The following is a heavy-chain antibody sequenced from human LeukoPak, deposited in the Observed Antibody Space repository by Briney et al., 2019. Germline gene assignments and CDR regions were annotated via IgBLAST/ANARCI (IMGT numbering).Heavy chain of an antibody. V-gene: IGHV3-7*03. CDR1: GFDFSNYW. CDR3: ARGYSCTNGVCGGPNWFDS. D-gene: IGHD2-8*01. J-gene: IGHJ5*01. Sequence: GGSLRLSCAASGFDFSNYWMYWVRQAPGKGLEWVANIKQDGSEKYYVDSVRGRFTISRDNAKNSLSLQMNSLRAEDTAVYYCARGYSCTNGVCGGPNWFDSWGQGTLVTVSS. CDR2: IKQDGSEK.